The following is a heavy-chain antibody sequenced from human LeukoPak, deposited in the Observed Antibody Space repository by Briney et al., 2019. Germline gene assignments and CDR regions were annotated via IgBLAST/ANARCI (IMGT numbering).Heavy chain of an antibody. CDR3: ARFEGDSYYFDY. Sequence: SGGSLRLSCAASGFTFSDYYMSWIRQAPGKGLEWVSHISSSGSTIYYADSVKGRFTISRDNAKNSLYLQMNSLRAEDTAVYYCARFEGDSYYFDYWGQGTLVTVSS. V-gene: IGHV3-11*04. D-gene: IGHD2-21*02. J-gene: IGHJ4*02. CDR1: GFTFSDYY. CDR2: ISSSGSTI.